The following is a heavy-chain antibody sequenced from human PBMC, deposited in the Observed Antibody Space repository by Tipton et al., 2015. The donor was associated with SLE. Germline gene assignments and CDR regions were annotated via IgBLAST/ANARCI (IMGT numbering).Heavy chain of an antibody. CDR1: GFTFSDYY. J-gene: IGHJ1*01. CDR3: ARARDCGGDCRYFQH. CDR2: ISSSGSTI. V-gene: IGHV3-11*04. Sequence: SLRLSCAASGFTFSDYYVSWIRQAPGKGLEWVSYISSSGSTIYYADSVKGRFTISRDNAKNSLYLQMNSLRAEDTAVYYCARARDCGGDCRYFQHWGQGTLVTVSS. D-gene: IGHD2-21*02.